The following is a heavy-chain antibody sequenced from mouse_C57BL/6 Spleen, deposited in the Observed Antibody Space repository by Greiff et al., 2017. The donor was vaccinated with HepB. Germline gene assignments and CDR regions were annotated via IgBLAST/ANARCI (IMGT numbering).Heavy chain of an antibody. CDR1: GYTFTSYG. J-gene: IGHJ3*01. D-gene: IGHD2-5*01. Sequence: VQLVESGAELARPGASVKLSCKASGYTFTSYGISWVKQRTGQGLEWIGEIYPRSGNTYYNEKFKGKATLTADKSASTAYMELRSLTSEDSAVYFCAYYSNSAWFAYWGQGTLVTVSA. CDR3: AYYSNSAWFAY. V-gene: IGHV1-81*01. CDR2: IYPRSGNT.